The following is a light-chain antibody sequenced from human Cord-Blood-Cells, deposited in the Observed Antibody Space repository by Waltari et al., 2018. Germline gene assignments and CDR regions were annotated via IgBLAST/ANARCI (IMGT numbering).Light chain of an antibody. CDR2: EGS. CDR3: CSYAGSSTWV. J-gene: IGLJ3*02. CDR1: SRDVGSYNL. V-gene: IGLV2-23*01. Sequence: QSALNQPASVSGSPGQSITISCTGTSRDVGSYNLVSWYQQHPGKAPKLMIYEGSKRPSGVSNRFSGSKSGNTASLTISGLQAEDEADYYCCSYAGSSTWVFGGGTKLTVL.